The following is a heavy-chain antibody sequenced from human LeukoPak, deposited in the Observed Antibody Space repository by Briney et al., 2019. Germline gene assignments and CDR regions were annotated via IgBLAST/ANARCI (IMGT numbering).Heavy chain of an antibody. D-gene: IGHD2-21*02. CDR1: GFTVSSNY. J-gene: IGHJ4*02. CDR2: IYSGGST. V-gene: IGHV3-66*01. Sequence: GGSLRLSCAASGFTVSSNYMSWVRQAPGKGLEWVSVIYSGGSTYYADSVKGRFTISRDNSKNTLYLQMNSLRAEDTAVYYCASPDCGGDRYSLDYWGQGTLVTVSS. CDR3: ASPDCGGDRYSLDY.